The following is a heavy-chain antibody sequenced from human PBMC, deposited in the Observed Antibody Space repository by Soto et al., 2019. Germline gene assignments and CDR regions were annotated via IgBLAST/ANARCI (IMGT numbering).Heavy chain of an antibody. Sequence: GGSLRLSCAASGFTFDDYGMSWVRQAPGKGLEWVSGINWNGGSTGYADSVKGRFTISRDNAKNSLYLQMNSLRADDKALFYCARDLYYYDSSGYSWFDPWGQGTLVTVSS. CDR2: INWNGGST. CDR3: ARDLYYYDSSGYSWFDP. CDR1: GFTFDDYG. V-gene: IGHV3-20*04. J-gene: IGHJ5*02. D-gene: IGHD3-22*01.